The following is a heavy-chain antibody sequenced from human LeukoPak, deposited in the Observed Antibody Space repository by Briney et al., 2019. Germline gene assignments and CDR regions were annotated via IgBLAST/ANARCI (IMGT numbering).Heavy chain of an antibody. CDR3: VRDRGISFYFDY. CDR1: GFTFSSYS. D-gene: IGHD3-16*02. Sequence: GGSLRLSCAASGFTFSSYSMNWVPLAPGKGLEWVSSISSSSIYIYYADSVKGRFTISRDNPKKSMYLQTNSLRAEDTAVYYCVRDRGISFYFDYWGQGTLVTASS. CDR2: ISSSSIYI. J-gene: IGHJ4*02. V-gene: IGHV3-21*01.